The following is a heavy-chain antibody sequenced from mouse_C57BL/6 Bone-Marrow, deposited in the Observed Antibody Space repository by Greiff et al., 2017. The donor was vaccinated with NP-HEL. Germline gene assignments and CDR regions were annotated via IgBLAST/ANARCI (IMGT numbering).Heavy chain of an antibody. CDR2: INYDGSST. J-gene: IGHJ4*01. Sequence: EVKLVESEGGLVQPGSSMKLSCTASGFTFSDYYMAWVRQVPEKGLDWVANINYDGSSTYYLASLKSRFIISRDNAKNSLYLQMSSLKSEDTATYYCARDQGYEYPYYAMDYWGQGTSVTVST. V-gene: IGHV5-16*01. CDR1: GFTFSDYY. D-gene: IGHD2-4*01. CDR3: ARDQGYEYPYYAMDY.